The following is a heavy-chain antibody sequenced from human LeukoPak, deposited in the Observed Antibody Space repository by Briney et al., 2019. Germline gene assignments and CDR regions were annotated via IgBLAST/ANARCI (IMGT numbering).Heavy chain of an antibody. V-gene: IGHV4-59*01. CDR3: ARGITIFSPGAFDI. D-gene: IGHD3-3*01. CDR2: IYYSGST. J-gene: IGHJ3*02. Sequence: SETLSLTCTVSGGSISSYYWSWIRQPPGKGLKWIGYIYYSGSTNYNPSLKSRVTISVDTSKNQFSLKLSSVTAADTAVYYCARGITIFSPGAFDIWGQGTMVTVSS. CDR1: GGSISSYY.